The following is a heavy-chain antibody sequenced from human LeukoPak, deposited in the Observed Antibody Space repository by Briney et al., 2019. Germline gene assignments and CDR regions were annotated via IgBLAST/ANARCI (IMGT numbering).Heavy chain of an antibody. CDR3: ANSISVAGTYAFNI. J-gene: IGHJ3*02. CDR1: GFTFSTYW. CDR2: INNDGSTT. Sequence: GGSLRLSCAASGFTFSTYWMHWVRQAPGKGLLWVSFINNDGSTTSYADSVRGRFTISRDNAKNTLYLQMNSLRAEDTAVYYCANSISVAGTYAFNIWGQGTMVTVSP. V-gene: IGHV3-74*01. D-gene: IGHD6-19*01.